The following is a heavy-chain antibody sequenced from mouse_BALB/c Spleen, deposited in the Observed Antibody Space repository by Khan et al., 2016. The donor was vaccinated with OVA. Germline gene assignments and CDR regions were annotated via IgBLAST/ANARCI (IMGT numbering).Heavy chain of an antibody. CDR3: ARAGYSPWFAY. V-gene: IGHV14-1*02. Sequence: VQLKQSGAELVRPGALVKLSCKASGFNIKDYYIHWVKQRPEQGLEWIGWIDPENGNTIYDPKFQGKANITADTSSNTTYLHFSSLTSEDTAFYYCARAGYSPWFAYWGQGTLVTVSA. J-gene: IGHJ3*01. CDR2: IDPENGNT. CDR1: GFNIKDYY. D-gene: IGHD2-3*01.